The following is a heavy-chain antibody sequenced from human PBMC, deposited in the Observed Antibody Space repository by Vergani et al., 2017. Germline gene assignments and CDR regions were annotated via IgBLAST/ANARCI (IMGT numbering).Heavy chain of an antibody. J-gene: IGHJ4*02. D-gene: IGHD2-21*01. V-gene: IGHV5-51*01. CDR1: ESGFISNE. Sequence: EVMLVQSGAEVKKPGESLKISCKYSESGFISNEIAWVRQMSGKGLQWMGNINPIASKIPFSPSFKGQAIMSLDKSITTAYLQWRSLKASDTAIYYCTRHVPCGDGACLHFDHWGQGTQVTVSS. CDR2: INPIASKI. CDR3: TRHVPCGDGACLHFDH.